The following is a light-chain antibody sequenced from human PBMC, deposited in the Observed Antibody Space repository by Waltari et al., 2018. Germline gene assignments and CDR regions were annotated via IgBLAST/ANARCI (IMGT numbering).Light chain of an antibody. CDR1: RSNMGAGYD. CDR3: QSFDTSLGVL. CDR2: GNI. J-gene: IGLJ2*01. Sequence: QSALTPPPSVSGAPGQRVAISCPWSRSNMGAGYDVNWYQQLPGKAPKLLIYGNIYRPSGVPDRFSASKSGTSAALAIIGLQAEDEGSYYCQSFDTSLGVLFGGGTKLTVL. V-gene: IGLV1-40*01.